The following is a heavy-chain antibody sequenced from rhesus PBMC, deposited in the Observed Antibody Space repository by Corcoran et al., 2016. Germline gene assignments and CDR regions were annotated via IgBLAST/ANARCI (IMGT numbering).Heavy chain of an antibody. V-gene: IGHV4S7*01. J-gene: IGHJ4*01. CDR1: GGSISGYYL. CDR2: IYGGSGTT. CDR3: ARDPYSGSWKREIFDY. D-gene: IGHD6-25*01. Sequence: QVQLQESGPGVVKPSETLSLTCAVSGGSISGYYLWSWIRQPPGKGLEWIGYIYGGSGTTRYNPALKSRVIISIDTSKNQFSLKLSSVTAADTAVYYCARDPYSGSWKREIFDYWGQGVLVTVSS.